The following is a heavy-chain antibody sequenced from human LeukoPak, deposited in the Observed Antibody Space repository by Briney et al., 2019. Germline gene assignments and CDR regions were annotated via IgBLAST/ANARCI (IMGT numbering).Heavy chain of an antibody. Sequence: SVKVSCKASGGTFSSYAISWVRQAPGQGLEWMGGIIPIFGTANYAQKFQGRATITTDESTSTAYMELSSLRSEDTAVYYCARSTSNYGFTFDYWGQGTLVTVSS. J-gene: IGHJ4*02. D-gene: IGHD4-11*01. CDR2: IIPIFGTA. CDR1: GGTFSSYA. V-gene: IGHV1-69*05. CDR3: ARSTSNYGFTFDY.